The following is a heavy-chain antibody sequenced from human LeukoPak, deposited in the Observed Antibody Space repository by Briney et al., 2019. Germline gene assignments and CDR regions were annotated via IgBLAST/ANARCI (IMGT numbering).Heavy chain of an antibody. J-gene: IGHJ4*02. CDR3: ARDQSAGYSSSGSSSWGRLGD. CDR1: GFTFSNYA. Sequence: GGSLRLSCAASGFTFSNYAFHWVRQAPGKGLEWVAVISYDGSSKYYTESVEGRFTISRDNSKNTLYLQMNSLRNEDTAVYYCARDQSAGYSSSGSSSWGRLGDWGQGTLVTVSS. CDR2: ISYDGSSK. D-gene: IGHD6-13*01. V-gene: IGHV3-30-3*01.